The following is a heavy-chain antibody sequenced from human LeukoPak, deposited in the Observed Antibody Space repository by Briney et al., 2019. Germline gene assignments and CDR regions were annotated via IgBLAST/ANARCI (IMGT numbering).Heavy chain of an antibody. CDR2: IYPGDPDT. V-gene: IGHV5-51*01. Sequence: KPGESLKISCKGSGYSFTGYWIGWVRQMPGKGLEWMGIIYPGDPDTRYSPSFQGQVTISADKSISTAYLQWSSLKASDTAMYYCARPAYGSVPPYVYMDVWGKGTTVTVSS. CDR1: GYSFTGYW. D-gene: IGHD3-10*01. J-gene: IGHJ6*03. CDR3: ARPAYGSVPPYVYMDV.